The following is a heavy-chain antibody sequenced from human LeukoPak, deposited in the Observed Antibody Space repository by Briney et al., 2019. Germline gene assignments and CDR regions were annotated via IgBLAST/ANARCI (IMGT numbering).Heavy chain of an antibody. Sequence: GGSLRLSCAASGLTFSSYWMSWVRQAPGKGLEWVANIKQDGSEKYYVDSVKGRFTISRDNAKNSLYLQMNSLRAEDTAVYYCARSWYCSSTSCYTTGDAFDIWGQGTMVTVSS. CDR3: ARSWYCSSTSCYTTGDAFDI. V-gene: IGHV3-7*01. D-gene: IGHD2-2*02. CDR2: IKQDGSEK. CDR1: GLTFSSYW. J-gene: IGHJ3*02.